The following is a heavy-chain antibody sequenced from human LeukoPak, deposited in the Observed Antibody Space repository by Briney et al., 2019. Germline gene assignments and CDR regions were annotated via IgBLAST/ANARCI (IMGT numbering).Heavy chain of an antibody. D-gene: IGHD6-13*01. CDR3: ASIAAAEWFDP. V-gene: IGHV4-34*01. CDR2: INHSGST. Sequence: SETLSLTCAVYGGSFSGYYWSWIRQPPGKGLEWIGEINHSGSTNYNPSLKSRVTISVNKSKNQFSLKLTSVTAADTAVYYCASIAAAEWFDPWGQGTLVTVSS. J-gene: IGHJ5*02. CDR1: GGSFSGYY.